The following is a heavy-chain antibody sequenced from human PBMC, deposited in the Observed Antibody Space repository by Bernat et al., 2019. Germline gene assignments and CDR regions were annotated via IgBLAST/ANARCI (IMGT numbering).Heavy chain of an antibody. V-gene: IGHV1-3*01. CDR3: AREGSSGWARDLDY. Sequence: QVQLVQSGAEVKKPGASVKVSCKATGYTFTSYAMHWVRQAPGQRLEWMGWINAGNGNTKYSQKFQGRVTITRDTSASTAYMELSSLRSEDTAVYYCAREGSSGWARDLDYWGQGTLVTVSS. CDR1: GYTFTSYA. D-gene: IGHD6-19*01. CDR2: INAGNGNT. J-gene: IGHJ4*02.